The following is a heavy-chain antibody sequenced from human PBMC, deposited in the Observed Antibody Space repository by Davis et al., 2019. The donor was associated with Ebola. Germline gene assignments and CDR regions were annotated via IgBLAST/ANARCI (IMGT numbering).Heavy chain of an antibody. CDR3: ATDEGGSRY. V-gene: IGHV3-15*07. D-gene: IGHD1-26*01. Sequence: GESLKISCAASGFSFSYAWMNWVRQAPGKGLEWVARIKRDSDEGTRDYAASVRGRFIISRDDGGNTLYLNMNRLKTEDTATYYCATDEGGSRYWGQGAPVIVSS. CDR2: IKRDSDEGTR. CDR1: GFSFSYAW. J-gene: IGHJ4*02.